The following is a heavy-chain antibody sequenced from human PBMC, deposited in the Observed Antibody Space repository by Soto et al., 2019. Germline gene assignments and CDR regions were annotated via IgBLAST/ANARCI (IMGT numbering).Heavy chain of an antibody. Sequence: QVQLVQSGAEVKKPGASVKVSCKASGYTFTSDGISWVRQAPGQGLEWMGWISAYNGNTNYAQKLQGRVTMTTDTATSTAYMELRSLRSYDTAVYYCEREGGYEDYYYYGMDVWGQGTTVTVYS. V-gene: IGHV1-18*01. CDR2: ISAYNGNT. J-gene: IGHJ6*02. CDR3: EREGGYEDYYYYGMDV. D-gene: IGHD5-12*01. CDR1: GYTFTSDG.